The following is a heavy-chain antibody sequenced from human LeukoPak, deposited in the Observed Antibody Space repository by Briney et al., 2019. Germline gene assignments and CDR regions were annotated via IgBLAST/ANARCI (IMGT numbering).Heavy chain of an antibody. Sequence: GGSLRLSCAASGFTFSSYGMSWVRQAPGKGLEWVSAISGSGGSTYYADSVKGRFTISRDNSKNTLYLQMNSLRAEDTAVYYCASLGVPTSAFDIWGQGTMVTVSS. CDR1: GFTFSSYG. CDR3: ASLGVPTSAFDI. D-gene: IGHD2-2*01. J-gene: IGHJ3*02. CDR2: ISGSGGST. V-gene: IGHV3-23*01.